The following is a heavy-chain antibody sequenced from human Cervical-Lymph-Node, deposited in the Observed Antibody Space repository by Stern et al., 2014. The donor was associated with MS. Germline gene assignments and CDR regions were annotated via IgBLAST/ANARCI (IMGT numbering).Heavy chain of an antibody. CDR1: GFNFSSYA. J-gene: IGHJ6*02. V-gene: IGHV3-30-3*01. D-gene: IGHD3-10*01. Sequence: VQLVESGGGVVQPGRALRLSCAATGFNFSSYAMQWVRQAPGKGLEWLAVISYDGSKAYYPESVKGRFTVSRDNSKNTLFLQVSSLRPEDTAEYYCARDLVWFGELDWGAMDVWGHGTTVTVSS. CDR2: ISYDGSKA. CDR3: ARDLVWFGELDWGAMDV.